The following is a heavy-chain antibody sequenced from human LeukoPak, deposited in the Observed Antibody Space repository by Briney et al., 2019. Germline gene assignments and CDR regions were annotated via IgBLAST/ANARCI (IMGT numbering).Heavy chain of an antibody. CDR2: IWYDGSNR. V-gene: IGHV3-33*01. J-gene: IGHJ4*02. Sequence: GGSLRLSCAASGSTFSSFGMHWVRQAPGKGLEWVAIIWYDGSNRYYADSVKGRFTISRDNSKNTLYLQVSSLRAEDTAVYYCARGNTYYFDYWGQGTLVTVSS. D-gene: IGHD1-1*01. CDR1: GSTFSSFG. CDR3: ARGNTYYFDY.